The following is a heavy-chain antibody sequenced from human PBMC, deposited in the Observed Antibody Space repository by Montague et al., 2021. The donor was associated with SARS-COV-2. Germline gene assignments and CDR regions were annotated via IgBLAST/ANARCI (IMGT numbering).Heavy chain of an antibody. CDR1: GGSISSRSYY. D-gene: IGHD1-26*01. J-gene: IGHJ3*02. Sequence: SETLSLTCTLSGGSISSRSYYWGWIRQPPGKGLEWIRGIYYSGNTYYNPSLKSRVTISVDPSKNQFSLKLTSVTAADTAVYFCAREGAVVGARRTFDIWGQGTMVTVSS. CDR3: AREGAVVGARRTFDI. V-gene: IGHV4-39*07. CDR2: IYYSGNT.